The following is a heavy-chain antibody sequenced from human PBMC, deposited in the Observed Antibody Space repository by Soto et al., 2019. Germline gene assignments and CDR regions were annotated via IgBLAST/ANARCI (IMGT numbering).Heavy chain of an antibody. CDR2: IYPGDSDT. J-gene: IGHJ6*02. CDR1: GYSFTSYW. D-gene: IGHD4-4*01. CDR3: ATGGIFSVTTGYYYYGMDV. Sequence: GESLKISCKGSGYSFTSYWIGWVRQMPGKGLEWMGIIYPGDSDTRYSPSFQGQVTISADKSISTAYLQWSSLKASDTAMYYCATGGIFSVTTGYYYYGMDVWGQGTTVTVSS. V-gene: IGHV5-51*01.